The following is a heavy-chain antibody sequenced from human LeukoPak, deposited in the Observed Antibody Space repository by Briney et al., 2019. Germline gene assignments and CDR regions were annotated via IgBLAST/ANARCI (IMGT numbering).Heavy chain of an antibody. CDR3: ARHGTISSESYFDY. J-gene: IGHJ4*02. CDR1: GGSVSSHY. CDR2: IHNSGRT. Sequence: SETLSLTCSVSGGSVSSHYWSWIRQSPGKGLEWIGYIHNSGRTNYNPSLKSRVTRFVDTSKNQVSLRLSSVTAADTAVYYCARHGTISSESYFDYWGQGALVTVSS. V-gene: IGHV4-59*08. D-gene: IGHD1-14*01.